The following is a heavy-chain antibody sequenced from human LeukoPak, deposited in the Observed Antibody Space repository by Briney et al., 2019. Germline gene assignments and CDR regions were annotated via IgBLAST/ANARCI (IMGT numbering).Heavy chain of an antibody. J-gene: IGHJ4*02. CDR1: GGSISSSSYY. Sequence: SETLSLTCTVSGGSISSSSYYWGWIRQPPGKGLEWIGSIYYSGSTNYNPSLKSRVTISVDTSKNQFSLKLSSVTAADTAVYYCARGVSTTGTTYYFDYWGQGTLVTVSS. D-gene: IGHD1-1*01. V-gene: IGHV4-39*07. CDR3: ARGVSTTGTTYYFDY. CDR2: IYYSGST.